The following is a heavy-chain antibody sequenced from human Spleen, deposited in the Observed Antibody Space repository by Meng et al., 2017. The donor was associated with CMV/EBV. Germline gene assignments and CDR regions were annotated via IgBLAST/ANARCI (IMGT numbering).Heavy chain of an antibody. CDR3: ARIGNSGATVVTPTKYYFDY. CDR2: INHSGST. CDR1: GGSFSGYY. V-gene: IGHV4-34*01. D-gene: IGHD4-23*01. J-gene: IGHJ4*02. Sequence: QTLSLTCAVYGGSFSGYYWSWIRQPPGKGLEWIGEINHSGSTNYNPSLKSRVTISVDTSKNQFSLKLSSVTAADTAVYYCARIGNSGATVVTPTKYYFDYWGQGTLVTVSS.